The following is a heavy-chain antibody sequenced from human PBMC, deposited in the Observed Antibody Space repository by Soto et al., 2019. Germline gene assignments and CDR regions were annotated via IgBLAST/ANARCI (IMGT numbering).Heavy chain of an antibody. D-gene: IGHD1-7*01. J-gene: IGHJ6*02. CDR3: ARRREITYNWNSGYYYGMDV. CDR2: IYPGDSDT. CDR1: GYSFTSYW. V-gene: IGHV5-51*01. Sequence: GESLKISCKGSGYSFTSYWIGWVRQMPGKGLEWMGIIYPGDSDTRYSPSFQGQVTISADKSISTAYLQWSSLKASDTAMYYCARRREITYNWNSGYYYGMDVWGQGTTVTVSS.